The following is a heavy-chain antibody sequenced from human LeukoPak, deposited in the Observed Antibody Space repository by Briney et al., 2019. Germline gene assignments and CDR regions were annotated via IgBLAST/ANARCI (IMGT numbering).Heavy chain of an antibody. CDR1: GASISSGGYS. J-gene: IGHJ4*02. V-gene: IGHV4-30-2*01. Sequence: SPTLSLTCAVSGASISSGGYSWGWLRQPPGKGLEWIVYIYHSGSTYYNPSLKSRVTISVDRSKNQFSLKLSSVTAADTAVYYCARGGYKFRYYFDYWGQGTLGTVSS. D-gene: IGHD5-24*01. CDR2: IYHSGST. CDR3: ARGGYKFRYYFDY.